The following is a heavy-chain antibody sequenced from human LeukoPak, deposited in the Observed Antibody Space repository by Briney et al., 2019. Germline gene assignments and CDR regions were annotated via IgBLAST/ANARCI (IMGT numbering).Heavy chain of an antibody. V-gene: IGHV4-34*01. CDR3: ARPRGYSLRAAFHI. CDR2: INHSGST. D-gene: IGHD5-18*01. Sequence: SETLSLTCAVYGGSFSGYYWSWIRQPPGKGLEWIGEINHSGSTNYNPSLKSRVTISVDTSKNQFSLKLSSVTAADTAVYYCARPRGYSLRAAFHIWGQGTMVTVSS. CDR1: GGSFSGYY. J-gene: IGHJ3*02.